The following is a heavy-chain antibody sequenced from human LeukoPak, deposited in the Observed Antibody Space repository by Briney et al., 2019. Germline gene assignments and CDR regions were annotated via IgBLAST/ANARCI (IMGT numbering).Heavy chain of an antibody. D-gene: IGHD3-10*01. CDR2: VKQDGSEK. V-gene: IGHV3-7*01. CDR3: ARYYSPYYYYMDV. CDR1: GFTFRSYW. J-gene: IGHJ6*03. Sequence: GGSLRLSCAASGFTFRSYWMSWVRQAPGKGLEWVANVKQDGSEKYYVDSVKGRFTISRDNAKNSLYLQMNRLRAEDTAVYYCARYYSPYYYYMDVWGKGTTVTISS.